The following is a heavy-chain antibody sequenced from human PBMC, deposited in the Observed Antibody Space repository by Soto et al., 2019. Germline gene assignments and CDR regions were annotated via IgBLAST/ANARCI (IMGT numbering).Heavy chain of an antibody. V-gene: IGHV4-59*01. J-gene: IGHJ4*01. CDR2: IYYSGST. CDR1: GGSISSYY. D-gene: IGHD1-1*01. CDR3: ASSWNEDYFGY. Sequence: SETLSLTCTVSGGSISSYYWSWIRQPPGKGLEWIGYIYYSGSTNYNPSLKSRVTISVDTSKNQFSLKLSSVTAADTAVYYCASSWNEDYFGYWGHGTLVTVSS.